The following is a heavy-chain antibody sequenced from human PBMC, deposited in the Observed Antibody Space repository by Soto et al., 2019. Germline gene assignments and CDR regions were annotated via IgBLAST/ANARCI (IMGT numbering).Heavy chain of an antibody. Sequence: GGSLRLSCAASGFTFSSYAMSWVRQAPGKGLEWVSAISGSGGSTYYADSVKGRFTISRDNSKNTLYLQMNSLRAEDTAVYYCAKDPRFLEWLPYYYYYYYMDVWGKGTTVTVSS. CDR2: ISGSGGST. CDR3: AKDPRFLEWLPYYYYYYYMDV. J-gene: IGHJ6*03. V-gene: IGHV3-23*01. D-gene: IGHD3-3*01. CDR1: GFTFSSYA.